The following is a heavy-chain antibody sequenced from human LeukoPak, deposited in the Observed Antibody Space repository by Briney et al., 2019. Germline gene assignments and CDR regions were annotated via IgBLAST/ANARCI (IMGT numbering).Heavy chain of an antibody. J-gene: IGHJ6*02. V-gene: IGHV3-30*02. CDR3: AKWDYYGSGSYDYGMDV. Sequence: GGSLRLSCGASGFSFSDYGMHWVRQAPGKGLEWVAFIRHDGNKKYLPDSMKGRFTASRDNAKNSLYLQMNSLRVEDTAVYYCAKWDYYGSGSYDYGMDVWGQGTTVTVSS. CDR2: IRHDGNKK. D-gene: IGHD3-10*01. CDR1: GFSFSDYG.